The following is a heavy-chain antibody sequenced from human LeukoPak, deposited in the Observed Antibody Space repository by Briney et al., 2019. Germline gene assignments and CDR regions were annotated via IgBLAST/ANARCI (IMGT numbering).Heavy chain of an antibody. CDR1: GYTFTSYA. Sequence: ASVRVSCKASGYTFTSYAMHWVRQAPGQRLECMGWINTGNGNTKYSQKFQGRVTVTRDTSTSTVHMELSGLRSEDTAVYYCARDQEGFDYWGQGTLVTVSS. V-gene: IGHV1-3*04. CDR2: INTGNGNT. CDR3: ARDQEGFDY. J-gene: IGHJ4*02.